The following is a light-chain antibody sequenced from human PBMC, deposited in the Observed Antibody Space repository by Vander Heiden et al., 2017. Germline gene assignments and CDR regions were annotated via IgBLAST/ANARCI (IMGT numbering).Light chain of an antibody. CDR1: SSNIGSNY. CDR2: RNN. V-gene: IGLV1-47*01. Sequence: QSVLTQPPSASGAPGQRVTISCSGSSSNIGSNYVFWYQQLPGTAPKLLIYRNNQWPSGVPDRLSGSKSGTSASLAISGLRSEDEADYYCAAWDDSLSGVVFGGGTKLTVL. CDR3: AAWDDSLSGVV. J-gene: IGLJ2*01.